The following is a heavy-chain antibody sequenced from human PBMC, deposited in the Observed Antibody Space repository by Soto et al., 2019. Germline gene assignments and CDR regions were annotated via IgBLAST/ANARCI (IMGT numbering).Heavy chain of an antibody. CDR3: AKRGGGYSYGPLDY. CDR1: GFTFSSYA. Sequence: GGSLTLSCAASGFTFSSYAMSWVRQAPGKGLEWVSAISGSGGSTYYADSVKGRFTISRDNSKNTLYLQMNSLRAEDTAVYYCAKRGGGYSYGPLDYWGQGTLVTVSS. V-gene: IGHV3-23*01. CDR2: ISGSGGST. D-gene: IGHD5-18*01. J-gene: IGHJ4*02.